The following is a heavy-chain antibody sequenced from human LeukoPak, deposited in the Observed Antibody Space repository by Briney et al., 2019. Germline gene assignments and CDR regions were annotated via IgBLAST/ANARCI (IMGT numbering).Heavy chain of an antibody. J-gene: IGHJ4*02. D-gene: IGHD3-22*01. V-gene: IGHV3-23*01. CDR3: AKTPAPNTMIVVVMYFDY. Sequence: GGSLRLSCAASGFNFSSYAMSWVRQAPGKGLEWVSAISGSGGSTYYADSVKGRFTISRDNSKNTLYLQMNSLRAEDTAVYYCAKTPAPNTMIVVVMYFDYWGQGTLVTVSS. CDR2: ISGSGGST. CDR1: GFNFSSYA.